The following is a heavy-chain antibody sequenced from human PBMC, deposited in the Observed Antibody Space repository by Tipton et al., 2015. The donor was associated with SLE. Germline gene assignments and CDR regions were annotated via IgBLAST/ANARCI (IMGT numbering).Heavy chain of an antibody. Sequence: TLSLTCTVSGGSISSGSYYWSWIRQPAGKGLEWIGRIYTSGSTNYNPSRKSRVTISVDTSKNQFSLKLSSVTAADTAVYYCARVPHDYGGNSDYYYMDVWGKGTTVTVSS. CDR2: IYTSGST. J-gene: IGHJ6*03. CDR1: GGSISSGSYY. CDR3: ARVPHDYGGNSDYYYMDV. V-gene: IGHV4-61*02. D-gene: IGHD4-23*01.